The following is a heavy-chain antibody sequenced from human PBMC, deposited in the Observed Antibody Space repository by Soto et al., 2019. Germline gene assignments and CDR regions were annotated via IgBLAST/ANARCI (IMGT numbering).Heavy chain of an antibody. Sequence: PGESLKISCKGSGYSFTSYWIGWVRQMPGKGLEWMGIIYPGDSDTRYSPSFQGQVTISADKSISTAYLQWSSLKASDTAMYYCARQDCSGGSCYSFYYYGMEVWGQGTTVTVSS. CDR1: GYSFTSYW. CDR3: ARQDCSGGSCYSFYYYGMEV. CDR2: IYPGDSDT. J-gene: IGHJ6*02. D-gene: IGHD2-15*01. V-gene: IGHV5-51*01.